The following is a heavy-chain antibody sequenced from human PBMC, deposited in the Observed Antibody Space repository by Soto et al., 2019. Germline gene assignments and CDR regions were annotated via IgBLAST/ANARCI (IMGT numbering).Heavy chain of an antibody. CDR2: IYHSGST. V-gene: IGHV4-4*02. J-gene: IGHJ4*02. D-gene: IGHD6-19*01. CDR1: GGSISSSNW. CDR3: ARKGIAVAGHDY. Sequence: PSETLCLTCAVSGGSISSSNWWSWVRQPPGKGLEWIGEIYHSGSTNYNPSLKSRVTISVDKSKNQFSLKLSSVTAADTAVYYCARKGIAVAGHDYWGQGTLVTVSS.